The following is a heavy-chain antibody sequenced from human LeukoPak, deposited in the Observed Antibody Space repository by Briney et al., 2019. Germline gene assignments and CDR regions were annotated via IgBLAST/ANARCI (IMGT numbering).Heavy chain of an antibody. CDR2: IYYSGST. D-gene: IGHD3-9*01. CDR1: GDSISTSSSY. J-gene: IGHJ6*03. CDR3: ARGMGDGLRYFDWLGYYYYMDV. Sequence: SETLSLTCSVSGDSISTSSSYWGWIRQPPGKGLEWIGSIYYSGSTYYNTSLKSRVSISVDTSKNQFSLKMNSVTAADTAVYYCARGMGDGLRYFDWLGYYYYMDVWGKGTTVTISS. V-gene: IGHV4-39*01.